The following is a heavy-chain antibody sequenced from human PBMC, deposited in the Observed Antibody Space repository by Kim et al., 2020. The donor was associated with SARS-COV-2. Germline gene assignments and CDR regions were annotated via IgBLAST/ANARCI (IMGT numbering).Heavy chain of an antibody. CDR3: ATEVLLWFGELLGPNY. V-gene: IGHV3-23*01. Sequence: GGSLRLSCAASGFTFSSYAMSWVRQAPGKGLEWVSAISGSGGSTYYADSVKGRFTISRDNSKNTLYLQMNSLRAEDTAVYYCATEVLLWFGELLGPNYWGQGTLVTVSS. D-gene: IGHD3-10*01. CDR2: ISGSGGST. CDR1: GFTFSSYA. J-gene: IGHJ4*02.